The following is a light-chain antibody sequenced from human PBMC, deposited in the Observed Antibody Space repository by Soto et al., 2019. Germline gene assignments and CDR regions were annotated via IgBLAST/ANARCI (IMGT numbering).Light chain of an antibody. CDR2: DAS. V-gene: IGKV3-11*01. CDR3: QQRSNWL. CDR1: RSVNTY. J-gene: IGKJ4*01. Sequence: DIVLTQSPATLSLSPGERATLSCRASRSVNTYLAWYQQIPGQAPRLLIYDASNRAAGIPARFSGSGSGTDFTLTISSLEPEDFAGYYCQQRSNWLFGGGTKVEIK.